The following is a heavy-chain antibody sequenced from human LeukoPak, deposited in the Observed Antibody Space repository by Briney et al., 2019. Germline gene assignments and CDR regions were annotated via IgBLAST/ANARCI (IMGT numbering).Heavy chain of an antibody. D-gene: IGHD6-13*01. CDR1: GFTFNNYA. Sequence: GGSLRLSCAASGFTFNNYAMSWVRQAPGKGLEWVSAISGSGGSTYYADSVKGRFTISRDNSKNTLYLQMNSLRAEDTAVYYCAKDRRGIAAARGFDYWGQGTLVTVSS. V-gene: IGHV3-23*01. J-gene: IGHJ4*02. CDR2: ISGSGGST. CDR3: AKDRRGIAAARGFDY.